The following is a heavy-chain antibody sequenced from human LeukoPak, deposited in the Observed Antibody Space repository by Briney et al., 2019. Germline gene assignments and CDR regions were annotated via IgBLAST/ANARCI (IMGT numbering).Heavy chain of an antibody. J-gene: IGHJ4*02. CDR1: GYTFTRYY. Sequence: ASVKVSCKASGYTFTRYYMHWVRQAPGQGREWMGWIYPNSGGTNYAQKFQGRVTMTRDTSISTAYMELSRLRSDGTAVYCCARAVVTAIVDYWGQGTLVTVSS. CDR3: ARAVVTAIVDY. CDR2: IYPNSGGT. D-gene: IGHD2-21*02. V-gene: IGHV1-2*02.